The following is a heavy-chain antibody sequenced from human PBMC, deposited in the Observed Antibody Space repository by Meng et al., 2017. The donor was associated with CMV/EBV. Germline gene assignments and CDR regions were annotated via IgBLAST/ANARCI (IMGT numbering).Heavy chain of an antibody. D-gene: IGHD3-9*01. CDR1: GYSFPTYW. CDR3: ARAAYYYILTGYYSHEYYGMDV. J-gene: IGHJ6*02. V-gene: IGHV5-51*01. CDR2: INPGDSDT. Sequence: GESLKISCKGSGYSFPTYWIAWVRHMPGKGLEWMGIINPGDSDTKYSPSFEGQVTISADKSIGAAYLQWTSLKASDTAIYYCARAAYYYILTGYYSHEYYGMDVWGQGTTVTRLL.